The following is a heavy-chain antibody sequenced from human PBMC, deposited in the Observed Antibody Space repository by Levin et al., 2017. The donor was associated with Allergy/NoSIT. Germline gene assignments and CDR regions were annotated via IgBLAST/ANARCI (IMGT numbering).Heavy chain of an antibody. J-gene: IGHJ4*02. CDR1: GFTFSSYG. V-gene: IGHV3-30*18. CDR3: AKVAVADQLDY. Sequence: PGESLKISCAASGFTFSSYGMHWVRQAPGKGLEWVAVISYDGSNKYYADSVKGRFTISRDNSKNTLYLQMNSLRAEDTAVYYCAKVAVADQLDYWGQGTLVTVSS. CDR2: ISYDGSNK. D-gene: IGHD6-19*01.